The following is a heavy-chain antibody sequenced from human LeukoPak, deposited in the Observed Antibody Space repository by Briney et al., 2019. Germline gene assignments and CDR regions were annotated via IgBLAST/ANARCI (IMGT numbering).Heavy chain of an antibody. CDR3: AKVIVVDNAHLEY. CDR1: GFTFSSYG. CDR2: ISYDGSNK. J-gene: IGHJ4*02. V-gene: IGHV3-30*18. D-gene: IGHD2-21*01. Sequence: PGRSLRLSCAASGFTFSSYGMHWVRQAPGKGLEWVAVISYDGSNKYYADSVKGRFTISRDNSKNTLYLQMNSLRAEDTAVYYCAKVIVVDNAHLEYWGQGTLVTVSS.